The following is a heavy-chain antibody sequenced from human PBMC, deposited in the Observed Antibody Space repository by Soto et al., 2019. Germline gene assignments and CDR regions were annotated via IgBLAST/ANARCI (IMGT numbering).Heavy chain of an antibody. CDR1: GYTFTSYD. V-gene: IGHV1-8*01. Sequence: QVQLVQSGAEVKKPGASVKVSCKASGYTFTSYDINWVRQATGPGLEWMGWMNPNSGNTGYAQKFQGRVTMTRHTCISTAYMELSSLRSEDTAVYYCASRVVPAAMGYYYYYMDVWGKGTTVTVSS. J-gene: IGHJ6*03. D-gene: IGHD2-2*01. CDR3: ASRVVPAAMGYYYYYMDV. CDR2: MNPNSGNT.